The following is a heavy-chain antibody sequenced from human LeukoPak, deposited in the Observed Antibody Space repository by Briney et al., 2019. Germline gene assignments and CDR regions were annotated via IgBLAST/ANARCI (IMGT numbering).Heavy chain of an antibody. Sequence: ASVKVSCKASGFIFNDFGITWVRQAPGQGLEWLGWISVYNDNTNYAQKFRGRVTMTTDKATSTAYMGLRSLRSDDTAVYYCARGVGGDTGFDSWGQGTLVTVSS. CDR1: GFIFNDFG. J-gene: IGHJ4*02. CDR3: ARGVGGDTGFDS. CDR2: ISVYNDNT. D-gene: IGHD5-18*01. V-gene: IGHV1-18*01.